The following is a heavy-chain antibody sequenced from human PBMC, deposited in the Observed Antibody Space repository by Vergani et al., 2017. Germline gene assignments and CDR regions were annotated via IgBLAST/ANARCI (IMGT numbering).Heavy chain of an antibody. V-gene: IGHV1-18*01. D-gene: IGHD3-3*01. CDR2: ISAYNGNT. Sequence: QVQLVQSGAEVKKPGASVKVSCKASGYTFTSYGIGWVRQAPGQGLEWMGWISAYNGNTNYAQKLQGRVTMTTDTSTSTAYMELRSLRSDDTAVYYCARAFSTIFGVVPVDAFDIWGQGTMVTVSS. CDR1: GYTFTSYG. CDR3: ARAFSTIFGVVPVDAFDI. J-gene: IGHJ3*02.